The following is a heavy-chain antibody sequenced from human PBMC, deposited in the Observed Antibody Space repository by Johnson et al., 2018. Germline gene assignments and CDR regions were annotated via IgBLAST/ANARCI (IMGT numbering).Heavy chain of an antibody. Sequence: VQLVQSGGGLVKPGGSLRLSCAASGFTFSNAWMSWVRQAPGKGLEWVGRIKSKTDGGTTDYAAPVKGRFTISRDDSKNTLYPQMNSLKTEDTAVYYCAKDAYYGSGMGAFDIWGQGTMVTVSS. J-gene: IGHJ3*02. CDR2: IKSKTDGGTT. V-gene: IGHV3-15*01. CDR1: GFTFSNAW. D-gene: IGHD3-10*01. CDR3: AKDAYYGSGMGAFDI.